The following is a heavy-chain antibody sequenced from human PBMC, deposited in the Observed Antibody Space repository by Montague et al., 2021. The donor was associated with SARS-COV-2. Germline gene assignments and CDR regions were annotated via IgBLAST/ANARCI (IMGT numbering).Heavy chain of an antibody. D-gene: IGHD6-19*01. CDR3: ARGSGWMGNAFDI. CDR2: IYCSGST. J-gene: IGHJ3*02. CDR1: GGSISSYH. V-gene: IGHV4-59*01. Sequence: SETLSLTCTVSGGSISSYHWSWIRQPPGKGLEWIGYIYCSGSTNXNPSLKSRVTISVDTSKNQFSLKLSSVTAADTAVYYCARGSGWMGNAFDIWGQGTMATVSS.